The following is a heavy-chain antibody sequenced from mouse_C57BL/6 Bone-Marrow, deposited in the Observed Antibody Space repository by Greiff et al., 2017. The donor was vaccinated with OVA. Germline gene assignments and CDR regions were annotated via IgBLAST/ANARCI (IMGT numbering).Heavy chain of an antibody. V-gene: IGHV1-55*01. CDR3: ERRTAQATRAWFAY. J-gene: IGHJ3*01. CDR2: IYPGSGST. Sequence: QVQLQQPGAELVKPGASVKMSCKASGYTFTSYWITWVKQRPGQGLEWIGDIYPGSGSTNYNEKFKSKATLTVDTSSSTAYMQLSSLTSEDSAVYYWERRTAQATRAWFAYWGQGTLVTVSA. CDR1: GYTFTSYW. D-gene: IGHD3-2*02.